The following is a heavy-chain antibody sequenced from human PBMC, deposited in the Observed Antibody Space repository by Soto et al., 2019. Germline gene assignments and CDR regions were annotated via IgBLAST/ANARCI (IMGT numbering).Heavy chain of an antibody. Sequence: PSETLSLTCAVSGGAISSSNWWSWVRQPPGKGLEGIGESYHSGSTNYNPSLKSRVTISVDKSKNQFSLKLSSVTAADTAVYYCARAAATDYYYYGMDVWGQGTTVTVSS. CDR2: SYHSGST. D-gene: IGHD1-1*01. J-gene: IGHJ6*02. V-gene: IGHV4-4*02. CDR1: GGAISSSNW. CDR3: ARAAATDYYYYGMDV.